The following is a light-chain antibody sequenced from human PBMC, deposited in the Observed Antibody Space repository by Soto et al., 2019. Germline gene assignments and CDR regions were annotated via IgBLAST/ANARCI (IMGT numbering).Light chain of an antibody. V-gene: IGLV2-23*01. CDR2: EGH. Sequence: QSVLAQPASVSGSPGQSITISRTGTSGCVGSFSLVSWYQQHPGKTPKVMISEGHRQPSRVPDRFSGSTSVNSASLTISGLQADDEADYYCCLYIGATTDAFGTGTKVTVL. CDR1: SGCVGSFSL. CDR3: CLYIGATTDA. J-gene: IGLJ1*01.